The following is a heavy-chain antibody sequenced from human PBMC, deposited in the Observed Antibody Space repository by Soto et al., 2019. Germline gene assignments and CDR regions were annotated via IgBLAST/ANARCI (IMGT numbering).Heavy chain of an antibody. CDR2: IYYTGTT. D-gene: IGHD2-15*01. V-gene: IGHV4-59*01. CDR3: KKLPWAEYGGTFEP. Sequence: SETLSLTCTVSGGSISSYYWSWIRQPPGKGLEWIGYIYYTGTTNYNPSLTSRVTISVDTSKNQFSLKLSSVTTADTAVYYCKKLPWAEYGGTFEPWGQGTLVTVSS. J-gene: IGHJ5*02. CDR1: GGSISSYY.